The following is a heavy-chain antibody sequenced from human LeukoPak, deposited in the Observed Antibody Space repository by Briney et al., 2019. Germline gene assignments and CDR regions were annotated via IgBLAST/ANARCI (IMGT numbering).Heavy chain of an antibody. CDR1: GGSISSSSYY. V-gene: IGHV4-39*07. CDR3: ARVPVGGVRGVIIPDAFDI. CDR2: IYYSGST. J-gene: IGHJ3*02. D-gene: IGHD3-10*01. Sequence: SETLSLTCTVSGGSISSSSYYWGWIRQPPGKGLEWIGSIYYSGSTNYNPSLKSRVTISVDTSKNQFSLKLSSATAADTAVYYCARVPVGGVRGVIIPDAFDIWGQGKMVAVSS.